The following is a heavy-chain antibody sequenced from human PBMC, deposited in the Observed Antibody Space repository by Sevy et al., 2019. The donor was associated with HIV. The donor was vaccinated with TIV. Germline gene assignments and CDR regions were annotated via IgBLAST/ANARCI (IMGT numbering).Heavy chain of an antibody. CDR1: GFSLSGFG. CDR3: ARELGPFAGFDI. CDR2: MWVDGRNK. V-gene: IGHV3-33*01. Sequence: GGSLRLSCAASGFSLSGFGMQWVRQAPGKGLEWVAVMWVDGRNKFYAESVKGRFILSRDNSKNTMYLQMNSLTAEDTAVYYCARELGPFAGFDIGGRGTQVTVSS. D-gene: IGHD7-27*01. J-gene: IGHJ3*02.